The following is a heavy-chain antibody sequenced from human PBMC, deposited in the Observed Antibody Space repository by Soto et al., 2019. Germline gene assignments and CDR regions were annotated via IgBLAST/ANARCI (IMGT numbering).Heavy chain of an antibody. CDR1: GYTFTSYG. CDR3: ARDALPNSVLRYFDWLSRWYWFDP. V-gene: IGHV1-18*04. Sequence: GASVKVSCKASGYTFTSYGISWVRQAPGQGLEWMGWISAYNGNTNYAKKLQGRVTMTTDTSTSTAYMELRSLRSDDTAVYSCARDALPNSVLRYFDWLSRWYWFDPWGQGTLVTVSS. CDR2: ISAYNGNT. D-gene: IGHD3-9*01. J-gene: IGHJ5*02.